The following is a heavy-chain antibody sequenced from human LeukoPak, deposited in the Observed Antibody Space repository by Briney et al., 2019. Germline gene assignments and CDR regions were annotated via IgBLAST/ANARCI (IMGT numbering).Heavy chain of an antibody. CDR2: IYSGGST. CDR3: ARAIETYYYDSSGYNDGFDY. Sequence: GGSLRLSCAASGFTVSSNYMSWVRQAPGKGLEWVSDIYSGGSTYYADSVKGRFTISRDNSKNTLYLQMNSLRAEDTAVYYCARAIETYYYDSSGYNDGFDYWGQGTLVTVSS. D-gene: IGHD3-22*01. CDR1: GFTVSSNY. J-gene: IGHJ4*02. V-gene: IGHV3-66*01.